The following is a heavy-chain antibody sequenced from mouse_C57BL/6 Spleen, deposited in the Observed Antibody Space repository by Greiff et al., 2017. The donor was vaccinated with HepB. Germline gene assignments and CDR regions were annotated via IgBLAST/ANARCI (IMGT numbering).Heavy chain of an antibody. CDR3: TRRDYGNYDAMDY. CDR1: GYTFTDYE. Sequence: VQLQQSGAELVRPGASVTLSCKASGYTFTDYEMHWVKQTPVHGLEWIGAIDPETGGTAYNQKFKGKAILTADKSSSTAYMELRSLTSEDSAVYYCTRRDYGNYDAMDYWGQGTSVTVSS. J-gene: IGHJ4*01. CDR2: IDPETGGT. D-gene: IGHD2-1*01. V-gene: IGHV1-15*01.